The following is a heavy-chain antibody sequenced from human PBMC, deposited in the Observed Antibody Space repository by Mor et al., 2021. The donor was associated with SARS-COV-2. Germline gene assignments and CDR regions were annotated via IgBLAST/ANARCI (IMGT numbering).Heavy chain of an antibody. D-gene: IGHD3-22*01. V-gene: IGHV4-39*02. CDR3: ARTQNRDDSSGYYYSYYYGM. CDR2: IYYSGST. J-gene: IGHJ6*01. Sequence: GLEWIGSIYYSGSTYYNPSLKSRVTISVDTSKNHFSLKLSSVTAADTALYYCARTQNRDDSSGYYYSYYYGM.